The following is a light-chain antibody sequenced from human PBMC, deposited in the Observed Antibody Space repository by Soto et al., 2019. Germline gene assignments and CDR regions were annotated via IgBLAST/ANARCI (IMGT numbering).Light chain of an antibody. Sequence: QSALTQPPSASGSRGQSVTISCTGTSSDVGGYNYVSWYQQHPGKAPKLMIYEVTQRPSGVPDRFSGSKSGNTASLTVSGLQGEDEADYYCSSYAGSKIVIFGGGTKLTVL. CDR1: SSDVGGYNY. CDR3: SSYAGSKIVI. J-gene: IGLJ2*01. CDR2: EVT. V-gene: IGLV2-8*01.